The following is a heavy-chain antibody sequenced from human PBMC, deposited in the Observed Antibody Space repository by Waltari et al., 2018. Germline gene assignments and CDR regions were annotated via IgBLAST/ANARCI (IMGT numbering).Heavy chain of an antibody. D-gene: IGHD3-16*01. CDR3: AKGTAAFYYGMDV. V-gene: IGHV3-23*01. J-gene: IGHJ6*02. Sequence: EVQLLESGGDLVQPGGSLTRSCAASCFTFRSSAMNWVRKAPGKGLEWVSAITSSARSTYYADAVKGRFTSSRDNSKNTAYLQMNSLRAGDTAIYYCAKGTAAFYYGMDVWGQGTTVTVSS. CDR2: ITSSARST. CDR1: CFTFRSSA.